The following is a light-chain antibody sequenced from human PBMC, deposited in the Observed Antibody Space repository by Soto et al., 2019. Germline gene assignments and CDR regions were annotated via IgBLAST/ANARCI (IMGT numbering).Light chain of an antibody. V-gene: IGKV1-39*01. CDR3: QQSDNAPWT. Sequence: DIQVTQSPSSLSASVGDRLTITCRASQTISNNLNWYQQKLGKAPKLLIYAASSLQSGVPSRFSGSASGTDFTLTITNLQPEDFATYFCQQSDNAPWTFGQGTKVEIK. CDR2: AAS. J-gene: IGKJ1*01. CDR1: QTISNN.